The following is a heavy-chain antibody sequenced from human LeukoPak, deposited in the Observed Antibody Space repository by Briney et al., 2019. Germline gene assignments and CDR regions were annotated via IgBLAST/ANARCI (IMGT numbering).Heavy chain of an antibody. D-gene: IGHD2-15*01. Sequence: GESLKISCKGSGYRFTNYWIGWVRQMPGKGLEWMGITYPGDSDTRYSPSFQGQVTISADKSISTAYLQWSSLKASDTAMYYCARRSGGSFFPFDYWGQGTLVTVSS. J-gene: IGHJ4*02. CDR3: ARRSGGSFFPFDY. CDR1: GYRFTNYW. CDR2: TYPGDSDT. V-gene: IGHV5-51*01.